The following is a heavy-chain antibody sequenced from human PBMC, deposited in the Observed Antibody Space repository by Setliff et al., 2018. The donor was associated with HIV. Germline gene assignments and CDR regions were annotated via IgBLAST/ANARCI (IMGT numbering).Heavy chain of an antibody. D-gene: IGHD1-1*01. Sequence: KPSETLSLTCTVSGGSISSGGYYWSGIRQCPGKGLEWFGYILYSGSTYYNPSLKSRVAISGDTSKSQFSLNLTSVTVAETAVYYCAGLGCSNNWRQPHSFDIWGQGTMVTVSS. CDR2: ILYSGST. CDR1: GGSISSGGYY. V-gene: IGHV4-39*01. J-gene: IGHJ3*02. CDR3: AGLGCSNNWRQPHSFDI.